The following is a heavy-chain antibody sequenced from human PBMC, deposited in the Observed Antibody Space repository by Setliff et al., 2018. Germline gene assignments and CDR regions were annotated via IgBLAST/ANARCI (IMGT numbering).Heavy chain of an antibody. CDR2: IKPGIDTT. CDR3: ARLVRYCTRIACHRTSDEEV. Sequence: ASVKVSCKTPGKTDDSYHIHWVRQAPGQGLEWMGVIKPGIDTTTYAEMFQGRVTMTTDTSTSIVYMELRVLRSEDTAVYYCARLVRYCTRIACHRTSDEEVWGQGTLVTVSS. J-gene: IGHJ4*02. D-gene: IGHD2-8*01. V-gene: IGHV1-46*02. CDR1: GKTDDSYH.